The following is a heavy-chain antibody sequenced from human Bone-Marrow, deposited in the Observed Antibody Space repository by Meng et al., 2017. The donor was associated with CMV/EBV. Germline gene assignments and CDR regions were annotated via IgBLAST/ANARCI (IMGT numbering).Heavy chain of an antibody. CDR1: GFTFSSYS. CDR2: IYYSGST. D-gene: IGHD1-26*01. V-gene: IGHV4-59*01. Sequence: ESLKISCAASGFTFSSYSMNWVRQAPGKGLEWIGYIYYSGSTNYNPSLKSRVTISVDTSKNQFSLKLSSVTAADTAVYYCARTRNEWELWVGFDYWGQGTLVTVSS. J-gene: IGHJ4*02. CDR3: ARTRNEWELWVGFDY.